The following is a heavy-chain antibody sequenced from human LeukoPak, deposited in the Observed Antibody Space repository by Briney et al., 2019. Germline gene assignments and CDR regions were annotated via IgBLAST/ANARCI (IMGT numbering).Heavy chain of an antibody. Sequence: ASVKVSCKASGYTFTGYYMHWVRQAPGQGLEWMGWINPNSGGTNYAQKFQGRVTMTRDTSISTAYMELSRLRSDDTAVYYCARAEGTRDGYNPFDYWGQGTLVTVSS. D-gene: IGHD5-24*01. CDR2: INPNSGGT. CDR1: GYTFTGYY. J-gene: IGHJ4*02. V-gene: IGHV1-2*02. CDR3: ARAEGTRDGYNPFDY.